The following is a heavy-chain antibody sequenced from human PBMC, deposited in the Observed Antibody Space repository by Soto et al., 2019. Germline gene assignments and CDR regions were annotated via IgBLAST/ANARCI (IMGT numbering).Heavy chain of an antibody. CDR3: ARDGLLGYFDY. D-gene: IGHD3-16*01. Sequence: GGSLRLSCAASGFTFSSYAMHWVRQAPGKGLEWVAVISYDGSNKYYADSVKGRFTISRDNSKNTLYLQMNSLRAEDTAVYYCARDGLLGYFDYWGQGALVTVS. V-gene: IGHV3-30-3*01. J-gene: IGHJ4*02. CDR1: GFTFSSYA. CDR2: ISYDGSNK.